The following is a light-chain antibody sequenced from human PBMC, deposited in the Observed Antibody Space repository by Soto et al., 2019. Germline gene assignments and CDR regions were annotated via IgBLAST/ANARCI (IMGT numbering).Light chain of an antibody. CDR1: SSNIGSNN. V-gene: IGLV1-44*01. CDR3: EAWDDSLNGVV. Sequence: CVLTQTASATGTPGQRGNISKKRSSSNIGSNNVNWYQQLPGTAPKLLIYSNNQRPSGVPDRFSGSKSGTSASLAISGLQSEDEADYYCEAWDDSLNGVVFGGGTKVTVL. J-gene: IGLJ2*01. CDR2: SNN.